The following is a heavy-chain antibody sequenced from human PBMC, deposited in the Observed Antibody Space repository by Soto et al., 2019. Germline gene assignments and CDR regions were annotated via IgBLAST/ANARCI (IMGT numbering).Heavy chain of an antibody. CDR2: IHHRGNT. CDR1: GGSFSDFH. Sequence: QVQLQQWGAGLLKPSETLSLTCAVYGGSFSDFHWSWIRQPPGKGLEWIGEIHHRGNTNYNPSLKSRVTMSVDTSQNQFSLKMNSVTAADTAVYYCARTHYSMDVWDKGTTVTVSS. V-gene: IGHV4-34*01. J-gene: IGHJ6*03. CDR3: ARTHYSMDV.